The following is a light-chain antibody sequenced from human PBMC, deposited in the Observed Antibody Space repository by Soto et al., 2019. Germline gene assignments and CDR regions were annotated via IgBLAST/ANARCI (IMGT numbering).Light chain of an antibody. J-gene: IGLJ2*01. V-gene: IGLV1-44*01. CDR2: SNN. Sequence: QSVLTQPPSASGTPGQRVTISCSGSSSNIGRNAVNWYQQLPGTAPKLLIYSNNQRPSGVPDRFSGSKSGTSASLAISGLQSEDEADYYCTAWDDSLNGHVVFGGGTKVTV. CDR1: SSNIGRNA. CDR3: TAWDDSLNGHVV.